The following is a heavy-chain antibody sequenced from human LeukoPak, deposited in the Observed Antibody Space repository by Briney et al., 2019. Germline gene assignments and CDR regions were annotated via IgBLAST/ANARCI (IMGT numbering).Heavy chain of an antibody. V-gene: IGHV1-8*01. CDR2: MNPNSGNT. CDR1: GYTFTSYD. Sequence: ASVKVSCKASGYTFTSYDINWVRQATGQGLEWMGWMNPNSGNTGYAQKFQGRVTMTRNTSISTAYMELSSLRSEDTAVYYCARAVRVRGGFSFGSSFYMDVWGQGTTVTVSS. J-gene: IGHJ6*02. D-gene: IGHD3-10*01. CDR3: ARAVRVRGGFSFGSSFYMDV.